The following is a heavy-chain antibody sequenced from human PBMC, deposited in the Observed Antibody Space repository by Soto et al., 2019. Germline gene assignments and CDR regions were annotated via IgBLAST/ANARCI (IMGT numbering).Heavy chain of an antibody. CDR1: GFIFSSHG. V-gene: IGHV3-33*01. D-gene: IGHD3-10*01. CDR3: ARDLSYGSASD. Sequence: QVQLVESGGGVVQPGRSLRLSCVASGFIFSSHGFHWVRQAPGKGLDWVADIWSDGSKQFYAEAVKGRFTISRDDSKNTLYLQMNSLRVEDTATYYCARDLSYGSASDWGQGTLVTVSS. CDR2: IWSDGSKQ. J-gene: IGHJ4*02.